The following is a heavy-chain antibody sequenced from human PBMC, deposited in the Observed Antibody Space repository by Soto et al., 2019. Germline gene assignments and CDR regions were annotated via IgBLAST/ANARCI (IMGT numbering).Heavy chain of an antibody. CDR1: GFFFSDYY. Sequence: PGGSLRLSCVASGFFFSDYYMSWVRQTPGRGLEWIAHISFSGGSSVYYADSVQGRFTISRDNAKNSLYLQMNSLRVEDTAVYYCATRAMETPTLGNWGQGTLVTVSS. CDR2: ISFSGGSSV. D-gene: IGHD1-1*01. J-gene: IGHJ4*02. CDR3: ATRAMETPTLGN. V-gene: IGHV3-11*01.